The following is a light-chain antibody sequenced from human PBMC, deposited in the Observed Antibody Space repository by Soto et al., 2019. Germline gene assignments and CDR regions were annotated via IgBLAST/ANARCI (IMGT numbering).Light chain of an antibody. Sequence: DIHMTQSPSTLSASVGDRVTITCRSSQSISGWLAWYQQKPGKAPKLLVYKASTLESGVPSRFSGSGYGTEFTLTISSRQPDDFATYYCQRYNSHFYSFGQGTKLELK. CDR1: QSISGW. V-gene: IGKV1-5*03. J-gene: IGKJ2*03. CDR2: KAS. CDR3: QRYNSHFYS.